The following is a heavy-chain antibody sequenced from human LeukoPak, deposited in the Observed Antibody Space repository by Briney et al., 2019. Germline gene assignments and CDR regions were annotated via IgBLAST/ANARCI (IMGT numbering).Heavy chain of an antibody. CDR1: GGSISSGSYY. Sequence: SEALSLTCTVSGGSISSGSYYWSWIRQPAGKGLEWIGRIYTSGSTNYNPSLKSRVTISVDTSKNQFSLKLSSVTAADTAVYYCARDAIQLWLGMDVWGKGTTVTISS. CDR3: ARDAIQLWLGMDV. CDR2: IYTSGST. D-gene: IGHD5-18*01. J-gene: IGHJ6*04. V-gene: IGHV4-61*02.